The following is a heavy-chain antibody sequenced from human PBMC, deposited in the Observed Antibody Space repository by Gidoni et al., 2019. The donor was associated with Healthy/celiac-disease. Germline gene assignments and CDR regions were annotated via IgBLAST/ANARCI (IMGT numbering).Heavy chain of an antibody. CDR2: ISGSGGST. CDR3: ANPPFSVGATTSNY. V-gene: IGHV3-23*01. J-gene: IGHJ4*02. Sequence: VQMLGSGGGLVQPGGSLTLSCAASGFPFSSYAMSWVRQAPGNGLEWVSGISGSGGSTSYADSAKGRFTIPRDNSKNTLYLHMNSRRAEATAVYYCANPPFSVGATTSNYWGQGTLVTVSS. CDR1: GFPFSSYA. D-gene: IGHD1-26*01.